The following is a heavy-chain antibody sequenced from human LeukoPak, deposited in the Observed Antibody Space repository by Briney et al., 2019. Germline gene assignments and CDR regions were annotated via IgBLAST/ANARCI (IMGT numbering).Heavy chain of an antibody. V-gene: IGHV3-21*01. J-gene: IGHJ6*03. CDR2: ISSSSSYI. CDR1: GFTFSSYS. D-gene: IGHD3-3*01. CDR3: ARDAHDPPHYYMDV. Sequence: PGGSLRLSCAASGFTFSSYSMNWVRQAPGEGLEWVSSISSSSSYIYYADSVKGRFTISRDNAKNSLYLQMNSLRAEDTAVYYCARDAHDPPHYYMDVWGKGTTVTVSS.